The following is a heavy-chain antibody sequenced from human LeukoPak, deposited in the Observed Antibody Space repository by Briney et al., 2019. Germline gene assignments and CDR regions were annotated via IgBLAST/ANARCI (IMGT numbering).Heavy chain of an antibody. V-gene: IGHV4-4*02. J-gene: IGHJ4*02. Sequence: PSETLSLTCAVSGGSISSSNWWSWVRPPPGKGLEWIGEIYHSGSTNYNPSLKSRVTISVDTSKNQFSLKLSSVTAADTAVYYCARWYYYDSSGYFDYWGQGTLVTVSS. CDR1: GGSISSSNW. D-gene: IGHD3-22*01. CDR2: IYHSGST. CDR3: ARWYYYDSSGYFDY.